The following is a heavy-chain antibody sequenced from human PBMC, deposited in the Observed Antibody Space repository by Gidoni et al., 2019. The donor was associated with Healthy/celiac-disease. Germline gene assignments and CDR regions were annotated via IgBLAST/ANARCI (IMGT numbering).Heavy chain of an antibody. Sequence: QVQLVESGGVVVQPGRSLRLSCAASGFTFSSHGMPWVRQAPGKGLAWVAVIAYYGSNKYYADSVKGRFTISRDNSKNTLYLQMNSLRAEDTAVYYCAKDPFSGRAYGDYENWGQGTLVTVSS. J-gene: IGHJ4*02. CDR1: GFTFSSHG. CDR2: IAYYGSNK. CDR3: AKDPFSGRAYGDYEN. V-gene: IGHV3-30*18. D-gene: IGHD4-17*01.